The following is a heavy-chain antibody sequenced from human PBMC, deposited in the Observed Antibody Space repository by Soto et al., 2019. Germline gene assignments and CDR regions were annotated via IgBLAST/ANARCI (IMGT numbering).Heavy chain of an antibody. Sequence: ASVKVSCKASGYTFTSYYMHWVRQAPGQGLEWMGIINPSGGSTSYAQKFQGRVTMTRDTSTSTVYMELSSLRSEDTAVYYCARLDSSGYQADEKAFDTWGQGTMVTVSS. CDR1: GYTFTSYY. V-gene: IGHV1-46*01. J-gene: IGHJ3*02. D-gene: IGHD3-22*01. CDR2: INPSGGST. CDR3: ARLDSSGYQADEKAFDT.